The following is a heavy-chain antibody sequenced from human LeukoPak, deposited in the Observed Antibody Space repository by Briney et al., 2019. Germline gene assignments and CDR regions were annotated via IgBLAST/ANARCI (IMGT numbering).Heavy chain of an antibody. CDR2: ISSSSSYI. CDR1: GFTFSSYS. V-gene: IGHV3-21*04. CDR3: AKELNYYDSSGYLCPFDY. Sequence: PGGSLRLSCAASGFTFSSYSMNWVRQAPGKGLEWVSSISSSSSYIYYADSVKGRFTISRDNAKNSLYLQMNSLRAEDTAVYYCAKELNYYDSSGYLCPFDYWGQGTLVTVSS. J-gene: IGHJ4*02. D-gene: IGHD3-22*01.